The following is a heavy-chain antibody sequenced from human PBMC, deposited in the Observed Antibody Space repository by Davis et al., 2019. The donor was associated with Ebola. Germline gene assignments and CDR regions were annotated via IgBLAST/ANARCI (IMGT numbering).Heavy chain of an antibody. J-gene: IGHJ6*03. V-gene: IGHV3-23*01. D-gene: IGHD3-3*01. CDR3: AKESPPRNYDFWSGYDDYYYYMDV. CDR2: ISGSGGST. Sequence: PGGSLRLSCAASGFTFSSYAMSWVRQAPGKGLEWVSAISGSGGSTYYADSVKGRFTISRDNSKNTLYLQMNSLRAEDTAVYYCAKESPPRNYDFWSGYDDYYYYMDVWSKGTTVTVSS. CDR1: GFTFSSYA.